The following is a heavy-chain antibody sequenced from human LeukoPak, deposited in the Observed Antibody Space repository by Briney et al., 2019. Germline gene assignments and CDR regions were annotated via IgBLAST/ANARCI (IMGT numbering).Heavy chain of an antibody. CDR2: MNSDGTTT. D-gene: IGHD2-21*02. CDR3: ARYVVTSACFDS. Sequence: GGSLRLSCAASGFTLSGYWMHWVRHARGKGLVWVSRMNSDGTTTTYADSVRGRFTISRDNAKNTLYLQMNSLRAEHTAVYYCARYVVTSACFDSWGQGTLVTVSS. V-gene: IGHV3-74*03. CDR1: GFTLSGYW. J-gene: IGHJ4*02.